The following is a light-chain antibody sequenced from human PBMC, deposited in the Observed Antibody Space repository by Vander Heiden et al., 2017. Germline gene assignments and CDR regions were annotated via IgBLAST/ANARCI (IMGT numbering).Light chain of an antibody. CDR2: GAS. Sequence: EIVMTQSPATLSVSQGERATLSCRASQSVRSNLAWYQQKPGQDPRLLIYGASTRATGIPARFSGSGSGTGFTLTISSLQSEDFAVYYCQQYNNWPFTFGPGTKVDIK. J-gene: IGKJ3*01. CDR1: QSVRSN. CDR3: QQYNNWPFT. V-gene: IGKV3-15*01.